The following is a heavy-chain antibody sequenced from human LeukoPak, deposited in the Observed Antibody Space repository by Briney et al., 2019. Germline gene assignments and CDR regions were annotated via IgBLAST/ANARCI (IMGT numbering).Heavy chain of an antibody. CDR1: GYTFTNYD. V-gene: IGHV1-8*01. J-gene: IGHJ4*02. D-gene: IGHD3-10*01. CDR2: MNPNSGNT. CDR3: ARGPLWFGESSYYFDN. Sequence: ASVKVSCKASGYTFTNYDINWVRQATGQGLEWMGWMNPNSGNTGYAQKFQGRVTMTRNTPVSTAYMELSSLRFEDTAVYYCARGPLWFGESSYYFDNWGQGTLVTVSS.